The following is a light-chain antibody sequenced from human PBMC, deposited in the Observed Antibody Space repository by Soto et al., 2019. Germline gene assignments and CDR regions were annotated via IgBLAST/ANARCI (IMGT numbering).Light chain of an antibody. CDR2: DVS. J-gene: IGLJ2*01. CDR3: SSYTSSSKVV. V-gene: IGLV2-14*01. Sequence: QSALTQPASVSGSPGQSITISCTGTSSDVGGYNYVSWYQQHPGKAPKLMIYDVSNRPSGVSNRFSGSKSGNTASLTISGLQAEDEADYYCSSYTSSSKVVVGGGTKRTVL. CDR1: SSDVGGYNY.